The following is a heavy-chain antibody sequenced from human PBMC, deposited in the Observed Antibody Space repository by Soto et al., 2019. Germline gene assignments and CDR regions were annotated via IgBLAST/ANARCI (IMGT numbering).Heavy chain of an antibody. CDR1: GFTFSSYW. CDR3: ARSFQYCSSTSCYGALYYYCMDV. CDR2: IKQDGSEK. J-gene: IGHJ6*03. D-gene: IGHD2-2*01. Sequence: GGSLRLSCAASGFTFSSYWMSWVRQAPGKGLEWVANIKQDGSEKYYVDSVKGRFTISRDNAKNTLYLQMNSLRAEDTAVYYCARSFQYCSSTSCYGALYYYCMDVWGKGTTVTVSS. V-gene: IGHV3-7*01.